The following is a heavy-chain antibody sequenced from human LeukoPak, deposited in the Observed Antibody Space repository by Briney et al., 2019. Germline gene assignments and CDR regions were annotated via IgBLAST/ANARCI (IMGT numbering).Heavy chain of an antibody. J-gene: IGHJ3*02. CDR2: IYTSGST. V-gene: IGHV4-4*07. D-gene: IGHD5-12*01. CDR3: ARDHEDIVATIWGEGLNI. CDR1: GGSISSYY. Sequence: SEALSLTCTVSGGSISSYYWSWIRQPAGKGLEWIGHIYTSGSTKYNPSLKGRVTMSVDTSKNRFSLNLSSVTAADTAVYYCARDHEDIVATIWGEGLNIWGQGTVVTVSS.